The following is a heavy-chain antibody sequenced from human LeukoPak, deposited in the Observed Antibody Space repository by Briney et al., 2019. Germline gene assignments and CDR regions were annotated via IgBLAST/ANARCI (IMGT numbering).Heavy chain of an antibody. CDR2: INHSGST. CDR3: ARALASAPPYYFDY. Sequence: SETLSLTCAVYGGSFSGYYWSWIRQPPGKGLERIGEINHSGSTNYNPSLKSRVTISVDTSKNQFSLKLSSVTAADTAVYYCARALASAPPYYFDYWGQRTLVTVSS. CDR1: GGSFSGYY. V-gene: IGHV4-34*01. J-gene: IGHJ4*02.